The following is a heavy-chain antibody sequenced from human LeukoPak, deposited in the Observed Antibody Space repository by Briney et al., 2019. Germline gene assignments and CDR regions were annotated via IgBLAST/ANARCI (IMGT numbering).Heavy chain of an antibody. D-gene: IGHD6-13*01. CDR3: ARPLYSSSWYGAFEY. V-gene: IGHV3-66*04. CDR2: LYSGGAT. CDR1: GFTVKDNF. J-gene: IGHJ4*02. Sequence: GGSLRLSCAASGFTVKDNFMSWVRQAPGKGLEWVSVLYSGGATYYADSVKGRFTISRDNSKNTLYLQMNSLRVADTAVYYCARPLYSSSWYGAFEYWGQGTLVTVSS.